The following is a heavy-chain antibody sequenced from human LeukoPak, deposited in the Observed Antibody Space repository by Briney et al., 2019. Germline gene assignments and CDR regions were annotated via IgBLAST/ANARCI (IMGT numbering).Heavy chain of an antibody. Sequence: ASVKVSCKASGYTFTSYDINWVRQATGQGLEWMGWMNPNSGNTGYAQKFQGRVTMTRNTSISTAYMELSSLRAEDTAVYYCAKDSKIVGATFRSYHYMDVWGKGTAVTVSS. CDR2: MNPNSGNT. J-gene: IGHJ6*03. V-gene: IGHV1-8*01. CDR3: AKDSKIVGATFRSYHYMDV. CDR1: GYTFTSYD. D-gene: IGHD1-26*01.